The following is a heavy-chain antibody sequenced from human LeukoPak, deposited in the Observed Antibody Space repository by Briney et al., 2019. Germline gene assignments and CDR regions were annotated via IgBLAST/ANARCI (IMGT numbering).Heavy chain of an antibody. Sequence: GRSLRLSCAASGFTFSSYGMHWVRQAPGKGLEWVAVISYDGSNKYYADSVKGRFTISRDNSKNTLFLQMNSLRAEDTAVYYCAKVYSSSWYAYDAFDIWGQGTMVTVSS. CDR1: GFTFSSYG. CDR3: AKVYSSSWYAYDAFDI. CDR2: ISYDGSNK. D-gene: IGHD6-13*01. V-gene: IGHV3-30*18. J-gene: IGHJ3*02.